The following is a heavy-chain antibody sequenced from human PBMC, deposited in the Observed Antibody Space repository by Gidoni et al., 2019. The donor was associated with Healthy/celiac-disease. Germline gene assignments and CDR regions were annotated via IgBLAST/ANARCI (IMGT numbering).Heavy chain of an antibody. J-gene: IGHJ2*01. CDR1: GFTFSSYA. CDR2: ISYDGSNK. V-gene: IGHV3-30-3*01. D-gene: IGHD4-17*01. Sequence: QVQLVESGGGVVQPGRSLRLSCAASGFTFSSYAMHWVRQAPGKGLELVAVISYDGSNKYYADSVKGRFTISRDNSKNTLYLQMNSLRAEDTAVYYCARARRTTVVTPNWYFDLWGRGTLVTVSS. CDR3: ARARRTTVVTPNWYFDL.